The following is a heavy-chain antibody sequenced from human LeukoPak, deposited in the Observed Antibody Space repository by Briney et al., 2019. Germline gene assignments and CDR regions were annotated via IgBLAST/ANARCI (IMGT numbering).Heavy chain of an antibody. D-gene: IGHD6-13*01. J-gene: IGHJ4*02. CDR1: GFTFSDYY. CDR2: ISSSGSTI. CDR3: ASSWYTFDY. V-gene: IGHV3-11*04. Sequence: PGGSLRLSCAASGFTFSDYYMSWIRQAPGKGLEWVSYISSSGSTIYYADSVKGRFTISKDNSQNTLYLQMNSLRAEDTAVYYCASSWYTFDYWGQGTLVTVSS.